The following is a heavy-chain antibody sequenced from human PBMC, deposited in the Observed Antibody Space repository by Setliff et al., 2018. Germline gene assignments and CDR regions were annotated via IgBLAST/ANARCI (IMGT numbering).Heavy chain of an antibody. Sequence: ASVKVSCKVSGYTLTELSMHWVRQAPGKGLEWMGGFDPEDGETIYAQKFQGRVTMTEDTSTDTAYMELSSLRSEDTAVYYCATVDIVATITGGYYFDYWGQGTLVPVSS. J-gene: IGHJ4*02. D-gene: IGHD5-12*01. CDR2: FDPEDGET. CDR1: GYTLTELS. V-gene: IGHV1-24*01. CDR3: ATVDIVATITGGYYFDY.